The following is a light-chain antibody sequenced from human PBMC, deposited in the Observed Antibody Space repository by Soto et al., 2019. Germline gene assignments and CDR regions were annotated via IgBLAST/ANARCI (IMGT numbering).Light chain of an antibody. V-gene: IGLV1-40*01. Sequence: QSVLTPPPSVSGAPGQRVTISCTGSSSKIGAGYDVHWYQQLPGTAPKLLIYGNSNRPSGVPDRFSGSKSGTSASLAITGLQAEDEADYYCQSYDSSLSGLVFGGGTTLTVL. CDR1: SSKIGAGYD. J-gene: IGLJ2*01. CDR3: QSYDSSLSGLV. CDR2: GNS.